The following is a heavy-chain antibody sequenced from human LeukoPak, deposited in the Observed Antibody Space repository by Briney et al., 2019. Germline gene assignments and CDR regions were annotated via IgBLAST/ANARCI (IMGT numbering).Heavy chain of an antibody. V-gene: IGHV1-2*02. J-gene: IGHJ4*02. CDR2: INPNSGGT. Sequence: GASVKASCKASGYTFTGYYMHWVRQAPGQGLEWMGWINPNSGGTNYAQKFQGRVTMTRDTSISTAYMELSRLRSDDTAVYYCVRAGSGSFLFDYWGQGTLVTVSS. CDR1: GYTFTGYY. D-gene: IGHD3-10*01. CDR3: VRAGSGSFLFDY.